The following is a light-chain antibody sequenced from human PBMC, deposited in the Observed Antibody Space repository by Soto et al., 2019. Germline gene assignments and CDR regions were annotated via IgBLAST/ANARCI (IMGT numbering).Light chain of an antibody. J-gene: IGKJ5*01. CDR3: QQANSFPIT. CDR2: VAS. Sequence: EIVMTQSPATLSVSPGERATLSCRASQSVSSNLAWYQQKPGQTPELLIYVASTRATGIPARFSGSGSGTEFTLTISSLQSEDFATYYCQQANSFPITFGQGTRLEIE. CDR1: QSVSSN. V-gene: IGKV3-15*01.